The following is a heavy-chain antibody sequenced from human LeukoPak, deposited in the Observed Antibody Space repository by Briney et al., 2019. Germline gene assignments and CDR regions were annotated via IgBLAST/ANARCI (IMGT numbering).Heavy chain of an antibody. J-gene: IGHJ4*02. CDR1: GFTFSSYA. D-gene: IGHD6-13*01. Sequence: GGSLRLSCAAAGFTFSSYAISWVRQAPGKGLEWVSAISGSGGSTYYADSVKGRFTISRDNSKNTLYLQMSSLRDEDTAVYYCAKDPKYSSSWLFDYWGQGTLVTVSS. CDR2: ISGSGGST. V-gene: IGHV3-23*01. CDR3: AKDPKYSSSWLFDY.